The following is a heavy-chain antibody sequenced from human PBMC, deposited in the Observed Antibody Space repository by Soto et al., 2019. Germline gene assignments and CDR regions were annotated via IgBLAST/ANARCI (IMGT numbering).Heavy chain of an antibody. J-gene: IGHJ3*02. CDR1: GGSFSGYY. CDR3: ASGSIAMVRGVNDAFDI. D-gene: IGHD3-10*01. V-gene: IGHV4-34*01. CDR2: INHSGST. Sequence: SETLSLTCAVYGGSFSGYYWSWIRQPPGKGLEWIGEINHSGSTNYNPSLKSRVTISVDTSKNQFSLKLSSVTAADTAVYYCASGSIAMVRGVNDAFDIWGQGTMVTVSS.